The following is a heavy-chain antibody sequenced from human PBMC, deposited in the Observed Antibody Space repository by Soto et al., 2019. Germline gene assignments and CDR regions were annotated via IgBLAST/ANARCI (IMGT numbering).Heavy chain of an antibody. V-gene: IGHV1-18*01. Sequence: GAEVKKPGASVKVSCKASGYTFNSYGISWVRQAPGQGLEWMGWISAYKGNTNYAQKLRGRVTMTTDTSTSTVYMELRSLRSDDTAVYYCASSASIYCSGGSCSYYDMDVWGQGTTVIVSS. CDR2: ISAYKGNT. CDR1: GYTFNSYG. J-gene: IGHJ6*02. CDR3: ASSASIYCSGGSCSYYDMDV. D-gene: IGHD2-15*01.